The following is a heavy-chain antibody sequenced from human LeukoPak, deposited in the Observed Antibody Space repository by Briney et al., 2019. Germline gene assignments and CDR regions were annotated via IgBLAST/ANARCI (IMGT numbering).Heavy chain of an antibody. J-gene: IGHJ4*02. CDR2: IYSGGST. Sequence: PGGSLRLSCAASGFTVSSNYMSRVRQAPGKGLEWVSVIYSGGSTYYADSVKGRFTISRDNSKNTLYLQMNSLRAEDTAVYYCARGGLRYFDWLRFDYWGQGTLVTVSS. CDR1: GFTVSSNY. D-gene: IGHD3-9*01. CDR3: ARGGLRYFDWLRFDY. V-gene: IGHV3-53*01.